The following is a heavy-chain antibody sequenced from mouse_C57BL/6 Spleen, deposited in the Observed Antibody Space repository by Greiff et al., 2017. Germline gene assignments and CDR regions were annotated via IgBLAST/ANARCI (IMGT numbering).Heavy chain of an antibody. Sequence: QVQLQQSGAELARPGASVKMSCKASGYTFTSYTMHWVKQRPGQGLEWIGYINPSSGYTKYNQKFKDKATLTADKSSSTAYMQLSSLTSEDSAVYYGARGLENDFDYWGQGTTLTVSS. CDR2: INPSSGYT. J-gene: IGHJ2*01. D-gene: IGHD3-1*01. CDR3: ARGLENDFDY. CDR1: GYTFTSYT. V-gene: IGHV1-4*01.